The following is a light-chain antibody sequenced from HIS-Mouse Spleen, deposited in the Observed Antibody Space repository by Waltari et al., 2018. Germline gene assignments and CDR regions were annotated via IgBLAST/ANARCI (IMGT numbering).Light chain of an antibody. V-gene: IGLV2-14*03. J-gene: IGLJ3*02. CDR3: SSYTSSSTRV. CDR1: SSDVGGYNY. Sequence: QSALTQPASVSGSPGQSITISCTGTSSDVGGYNYVSWYQQHTGKAPKLKIYDVSNRPSGVSNRFSGSKSGNTASLTISGLQAEDEADYYCSSYTSSSTRVFGGGTKLTVL. CDR2: DVS.